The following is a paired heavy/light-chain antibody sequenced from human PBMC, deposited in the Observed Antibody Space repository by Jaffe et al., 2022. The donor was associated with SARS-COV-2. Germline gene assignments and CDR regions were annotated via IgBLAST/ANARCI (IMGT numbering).Heavy chain of an antibody. CDR3: ARTRHQLIYLDY. Sequence: QVQLVQSGAEVKRPGASVRVSCKASGYTFTTYAMHWVRQAPGQRLEWMGWINAGNGDTKYSQKFRGRVTFTIDTSASTAYMELTGLRSEDTAIYFCARTRHQLIYLDYWGQGTLVTVSS. D-gene: IGHD2-8*01. CDR2: INAGNGDT. V-gene: IGHV1-3*01. CDR1: GYTFTTYA. J-gene: IGHJ4*02.
Light chain of an antibody. J-gene: IGLJ2*01. CDR1: SSDVGGYNY. CDR2: NVN. CDR3: SSYRSGSTVI. Sequence: QSALSQPASMSGTPGQSITISCTGSSSDVGGYNYVSWFQQHPGKAPKVMIYNVNNRPSGVSNRFSGSKSGNTASLTISGLQAEDEADYYCSSYRSGSTVIFGGGTKLTVL. V-gene: IGLV2-14*01.